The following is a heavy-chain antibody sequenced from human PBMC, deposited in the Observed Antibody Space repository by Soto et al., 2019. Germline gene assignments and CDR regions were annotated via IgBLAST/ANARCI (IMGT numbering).Heavy chain of an antibody. D-gene: IGHD6-13*01. V-gene: IGHV4-4*07. Sequence: QVHLQESGPGLVKPSETLSITCTVCGVASSSFYWSWIRQPAGKGLSWFGRIYSGGRNNYNPSLKRRVNMSVDTSKNQSSLRLSSVHAAATAMYYCARWRSRWEYWGQGNLVTVSS. CDR2: IYSGGRN. CDR3: ARWRSRWEY. J-gene: IGHJ4*02. CDR1: GVASSSFY.